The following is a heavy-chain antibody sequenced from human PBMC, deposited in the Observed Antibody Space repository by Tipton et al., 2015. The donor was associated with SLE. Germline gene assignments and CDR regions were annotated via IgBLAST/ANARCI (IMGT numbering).Heavy chain of an antibody. V-gene: IGHV4-61*02. D-gene: IGHD3-22*01. CDR1: GGSISSGSYY. Sequence: LRLSCTVSGGSISSGSYYWSWIRQPAGKELEWIGLIYSSGSTNFNPSLESRVTISENTSKNQVSLKLSSVTAADTAVYYCARRRYYYDSSGYQRGHFDYWGQGTLVTASS. J-gene: IGHJ4*02. CDR3: ARRRYYYDSSGYQRGHFDY. CDR2: IYSSGST.